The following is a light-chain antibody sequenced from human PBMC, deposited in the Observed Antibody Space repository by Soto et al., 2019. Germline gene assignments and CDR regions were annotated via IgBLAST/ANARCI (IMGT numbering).Light chain of an antibody. CDR2: DIY. CDR3: QQYYSYPWT. V-gene: IGKV1-5*01. CDR1: QSVRHV. Sequence: DLQMTQSPSTLSASVGDSFPITCRARQSVRHVLAWFQQKPWRARKHLIFDIYTLASCVPARFSCSGSRSATEFTLTISSLQPDDSATYYCQQYYSYPWTFGKGTKVDIK. J-gene: IGKJ1*01.